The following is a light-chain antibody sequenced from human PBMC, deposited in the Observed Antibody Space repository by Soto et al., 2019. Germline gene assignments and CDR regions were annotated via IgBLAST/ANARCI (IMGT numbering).Light chain of an antibody. Sequence: IQLTQSPSSLSAAVGDRVTITCRASQGFNIHLAWYQQKPGKAPKLLIFATSLLQTGVPSRFSGSGSGTNFRLTISSLQPEDVATYHCLQVNDYPLTFGGGTKVDIK. CDR3: LQVNDYPLT. CDR2: ATS. V-gene: IGKV1-9*01. J-gene: IGKJ4*01. CDR1: QGFNIH.